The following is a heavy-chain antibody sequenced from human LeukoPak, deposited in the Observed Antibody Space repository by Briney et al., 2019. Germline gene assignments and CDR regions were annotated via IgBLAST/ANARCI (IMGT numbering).Heavy chain of an antibody. CDR3: AKSDCSSTSCYIVDY. J-gene: IGHJ4*02. Sequence: PGGSLRLSCAASGFTFSSYAMSWVRQAPGKGLEWVSAISGSGGSTYYADPVKGRFTISRDNSKNTLYLQMNSLRAEDTAVYYCAKSDCSSTSCYIVDYWGQGTLVTVSS. CDR2: ISGSGGST. D-gene: IGHD2-2*02. V-gene: IGHV3-23*01. CDR1: GFTFSSYA.